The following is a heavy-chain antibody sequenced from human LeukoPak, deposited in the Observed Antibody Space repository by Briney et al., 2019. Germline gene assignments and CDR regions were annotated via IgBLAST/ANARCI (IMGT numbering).Heavy chain of an antibody. CDR2: ISSSSSYI. D-gene: IGHD5-18*01. CDR3: ATDSYGPLGSEY. J-gene: IGHJ4*02. Sequence: PGGSLRLSCAASGFTFSSYSMNWVRQAPGKGLEWVSSISSSSSYIYYADSVKGRFTISRDSAKNSLYLQMSSLRAEDTAVYYCATDSYGPLGSEYWGQGTLVTVSS. V-gene: IGHV3-21*01. CDR1: GFTFSSYS.